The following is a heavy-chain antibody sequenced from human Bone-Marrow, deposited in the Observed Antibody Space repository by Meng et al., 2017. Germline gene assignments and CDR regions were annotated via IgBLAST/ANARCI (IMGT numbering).Heavy chain of an antibody. CDR1: GGSFSGYY. Sequence: SQTLSLTCAVYGGSFSGYYWGWIRQPPGKGLEWIGEINHSGSTNYNPSLKSRVTISVDTSKNQFSLKLSSVTAADTAVYYCARGLWFGEFYRDYWGQGTLVTVSS. J-gene: IGHJ4*02. CDR3: ARGLWFGEFYRDY. CDR2: INHSGST. V-gene: IGHV4-34*01. D-gene: IGHD3-10*01.